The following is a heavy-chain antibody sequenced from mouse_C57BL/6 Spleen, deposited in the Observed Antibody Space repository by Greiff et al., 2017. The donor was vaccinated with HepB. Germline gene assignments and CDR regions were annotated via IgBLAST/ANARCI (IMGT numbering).Heavy chain of an antibody. V-gene: IGHV5-4*01. CDR1: GFTFSSYA. Sequence: EVMLVESGGGLVKPGGSLKLSCAASGFTFSSYAMSWVRQTPEKRLEWVATISDGGSYTYYPDNVKGRFTLSRDNAKNNLYLQMSHLKSEDTAMYYGARDREYGFAYWGQGTLVTVSA. CDR2: ISDGGSYT. J-gene: IGHJ3*01. D-gene: IGHD5-1*01. CDR3: ARDREYGFAY.